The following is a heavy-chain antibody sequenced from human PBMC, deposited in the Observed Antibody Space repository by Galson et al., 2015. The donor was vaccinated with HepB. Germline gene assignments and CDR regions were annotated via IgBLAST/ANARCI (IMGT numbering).Heavy chain of an antibody. CDR3: ARLGIAVASRTDY. CDR2: ISGSGGRI. D-gene: IGHD6-19*01. Sequence: SLRLSCAASGFTFWSYDMSWVRQAPGKGLEWVSSISGSGGRIFYGDSVKGRFTISRDNSKRTLYLQMNSLRAEDTAVYFCARLGIAVASRTDYWGQGTRVTVSS. V-gene: IGHV3-23*01. J-gene: IGHJ4*02. CDR1: GFTFWSYD.